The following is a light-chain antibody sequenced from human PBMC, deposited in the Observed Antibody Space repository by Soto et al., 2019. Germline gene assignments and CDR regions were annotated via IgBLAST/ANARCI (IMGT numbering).Light chain of an antibody. CDR1: QSVSYN. CDR2: GAF. CDR3: QQYKNWPPIT. Sequence: EIVMTQSPATLSVSPGERATLSCRASQSVSYNLAWYQQKPGQGPRLLIYGAFTRATGIPARFSGSGSGTECNLTISSLQSEDFAVYYCQQYKNWPPITFGGGTKVEIK. V-gene: IGKV3-15*01. J-gene: IGKJ4*01.